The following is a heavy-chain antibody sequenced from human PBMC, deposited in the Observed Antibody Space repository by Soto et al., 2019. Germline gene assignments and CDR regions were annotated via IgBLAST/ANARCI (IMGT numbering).Heavy chain of an antibody. D-gene: IGHD2-21*02. Sequence: QITLKESGPTLVKPTQTLTLTCTFSGFSLSSSGVGVGWIRQPPGKALEWVALICWNDDKRSRPSLSSRLTIAKDTSKNQVVLTMTNVDPVDTATYYCAQCLGGGNSCYFDYWGQGALVTVSS. J-gene: IGHJ4*02. CDR1: GFSLSSSGVG. CDR3: AQCLGGGNSCYFDY. V-gene: IGHV2-5*01. CDR2: ICWNDDK.